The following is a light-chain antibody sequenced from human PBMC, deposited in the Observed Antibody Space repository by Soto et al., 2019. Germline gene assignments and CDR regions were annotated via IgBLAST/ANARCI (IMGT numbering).Light chain of an antibody. Sequence: EIVLTQSPATLSLSPGERATLSCRASQSVSSYLAWYQQKPGQAPRLLISGASNRATGTPDRFRGSGSGTDFTLTITRLEPEDFAVYYCQQRSNWPTFGQGTKVDIK. CDR2: GAS. V-gene: IGKV3-11*01. CDR1: QSVSSY. J-gene: IGKJ1*01. CDR3: QQRSNWPT.